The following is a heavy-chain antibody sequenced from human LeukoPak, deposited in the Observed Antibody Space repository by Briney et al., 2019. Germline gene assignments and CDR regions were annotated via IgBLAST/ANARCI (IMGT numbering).Heavy chain of an antibody. D-gene: IGHD6-13*01. CDR2: IIPIFGTA. CDR1: GGTFSSYA. J-gene: IGHJ6*03. V-gene: IGHV1-69*05. CDR3: ARGAAAGSYYYYYYMDV. Sequence: GSSVKVSCKASGGTFSSYAISWVRKGPGQGLEWMGGIIPIFGTANYAQKFQGRVTITTDESTSTAYMELSSLRSEDTAVYYCARGAAAGSYYYYYYMDVWGKGTTVTVSS.